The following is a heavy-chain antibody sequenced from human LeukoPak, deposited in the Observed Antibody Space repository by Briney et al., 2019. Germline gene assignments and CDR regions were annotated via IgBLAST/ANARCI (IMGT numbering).Heavy chain of an antibody. J-gene: IGHJ4*02. CDR2: ISTYNGNT. CDR1: TSTLNFD. CDR3: ARGIRRADILTGYSN. Sequence: ASVKVSCRTSTSTLNFDFSWVRQAPGQGLEWMGWISTYNGNTNYAQKFQGRVTMTTDTSTGTVYMELKSLRSDDTAVYYCARGIRRADILTGYSNWGQGTLVSVYS. V-gene: IGHV1-18*01. D-gene: IGHD3-9*01.